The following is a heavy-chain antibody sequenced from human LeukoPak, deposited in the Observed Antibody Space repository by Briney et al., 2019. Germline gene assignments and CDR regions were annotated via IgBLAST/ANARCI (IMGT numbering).Heavy chain of an antibody. D-gene: IGHD3-3*01. J-gene: IGHJ4*02. CDR2: VSGSGGST. CDR1: GFTFSSYA. CDR3: AKDGGLGTYYDFWSGQGGYFDY. V-gene: IGHV3-23*01. Sequence: PGASLRLSCAASGFTFSSYAMSWVRQAPGKGLDWDSAVSGSGGSTYDVDAVKGDFNISRDNSKNMLYLQMNSLRAEDTTVYYCAKDGGLGTYYDFWSGQGGYFDYWGQGTLVTVSS.